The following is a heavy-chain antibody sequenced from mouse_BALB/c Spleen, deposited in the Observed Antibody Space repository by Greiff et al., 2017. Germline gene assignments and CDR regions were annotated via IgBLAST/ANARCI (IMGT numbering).Heavy chain of an antibody. V-gene: IGHV6-6*02. J-gene: IGHJ2*01. CDR3: TAMRVSFDY. CDR1: GFTFSSYW. CDR2: IRLKSDNYAT. Sequence: EVKVVESGGGLVQPGGSMKLSCVASGFTFSSYWMSWVRQSPEKGLEWVAEIRLKSDNYATHYAESVKGKFTISRDDSKSRLYLQMNSLRAEDTGIYYCTAMRVSFDYWGQGTTLTVSS. D-gene: IGHD2-3*01.